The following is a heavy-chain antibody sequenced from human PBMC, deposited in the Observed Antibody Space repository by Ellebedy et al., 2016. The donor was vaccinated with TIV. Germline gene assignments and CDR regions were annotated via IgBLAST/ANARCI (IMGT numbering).Heavy chain of an antibody. CDR2: INPNCGAA. J-gene: IGHJ4*02. CDR3: ARGVRATFETSSFDS. Sequence: ASVKVSXXASGYSFIAYFIHWVRQAPGQGPEWMGRINPNCGAATFAQRFQVRVTMTRDTSISTAYMELSSLRSDDTAMYFCARGVRATFETSSFDSWGQGTLVTVSS. D-gene: IGHD1-26*01. V-gene: IGHV1-2*02. CDR1: GYSFIAYF.